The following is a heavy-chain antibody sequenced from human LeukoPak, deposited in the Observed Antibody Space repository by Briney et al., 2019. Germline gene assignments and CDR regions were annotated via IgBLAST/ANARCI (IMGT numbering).Heavy chain of an antibody. CDR3: ARDPGYYYDSSGLFDP. D-gene: IGHD3-22*01. CDR2: INPNSGGT. V-gene: IGHV1-2*02. Sequence: PGASVKVSCKASGYTFTGYYMHWVRQAPGQGLEWMGWINPNSGGTNYQGRVTMTRDTSISTAYMELSRLRSDDTAVYYCARDPGYYYDSSGLFDPWGQGTLVTVSS. J-gene: IGHJ5*02. CDR1: GYTFTGYY.